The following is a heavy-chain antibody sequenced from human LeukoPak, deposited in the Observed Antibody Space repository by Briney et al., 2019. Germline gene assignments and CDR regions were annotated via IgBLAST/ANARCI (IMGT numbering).Heavy chain of an antibody. CDR1: GFTFSSYS. J-gene: IGHJ5*02. D-gene: IGHD3-3*01. Sequence: GGSLRLSCAASGFTFSSYSMNWVRQAPGKGPEWVSYISSSSSTIYYADSVKGRFTISRDNAKNSLYLQMNSLRAEDTAVYYCARGPVPTYDFWSGGYNWFDPWGQGTLVTVSS. CDR2: ISSSSSTI. CDR3: ARGPVPTYDFWSGGYNWFDP. V-gene: IGHV3-48*01.